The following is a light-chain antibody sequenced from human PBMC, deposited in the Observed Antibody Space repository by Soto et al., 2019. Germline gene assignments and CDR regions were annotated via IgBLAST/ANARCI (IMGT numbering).Light chain of an antibody. CDR2: GAS. CDR3: QHYGSSPPIT. J-gene: IGKJ5*01. V-gene: IGKV3-20*01. Sequence: DIVLTHSPGTLSLSPWEIATLSCWASQSVRSTSLAWYQQKPGQAPRLLMYGASSRATGIPDKFSGGGSGTDFTLTISRLEPEDFAVYYCQHYGSSPPITFGHGTRLEIK. CDR1: QSVRSTS.